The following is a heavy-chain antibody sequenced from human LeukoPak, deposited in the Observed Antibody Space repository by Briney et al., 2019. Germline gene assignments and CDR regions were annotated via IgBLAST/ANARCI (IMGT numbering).Heavy chain of an antibody. CDR2: ISGSGGST. D-gene: IGHD4-17*01. Sequence: GGSLRLSCAASGFTFSSNAMSWVRQAPGKGLEWVSAISGSGGSTYYADSVKGRFTISRDNSKNTLYLQMNSLRAEDTAVYYCAKAHKMTTVTTGMDYWGQGTLVTVSS. J-gene: IGHJ4*02. V-gene: IGHV3-23*01. CDR3: AKAHKMTTVTTGMDY. CDR1: GFTFSSNA.